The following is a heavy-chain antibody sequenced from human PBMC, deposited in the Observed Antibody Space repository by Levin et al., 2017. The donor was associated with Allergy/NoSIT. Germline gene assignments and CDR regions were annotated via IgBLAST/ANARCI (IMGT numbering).Heavy chain of an antibody. Sequence: GESLKISCAASGFTFSAYAMHWVRQVPGKGLEWVAVISYDGSNKFYADSVKGRFTISRDNSKNTLYLQMNSLRSEDTAVYYCARSKGTLDYGDAFDYWGQGTLVTVSS. CDR3: ARSKGTLDYGDAFDY. CDR1: GFTFSAYA. CDR2: ISYDGSNK. D-gene: IGHD4-17*01. V-gene: IGHV3-30-3*01. J-gene: IGHJ4*02.